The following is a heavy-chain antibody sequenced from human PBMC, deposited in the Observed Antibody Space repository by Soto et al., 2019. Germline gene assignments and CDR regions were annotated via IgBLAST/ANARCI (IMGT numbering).Heavy chain of an antibody. D-gene: IGHD6-6*01. CDR2: INAHSGGT. J-gene: IGHJ5*02. V-gene: IGHV1-2*02. CDR1: GYTFTGYY. Sequence: ASVKVSCKASGYTFTGYYIHWLRQAPGQGLEWMGWINAHSGGTEYAQKFQGRVTLTRDTSIATAYLTLTSLTSDDTALYYCAKDLTRQLAYWLDPWGQGTQVTVSS. CDR3: AKDLTRQLAYWLDP.